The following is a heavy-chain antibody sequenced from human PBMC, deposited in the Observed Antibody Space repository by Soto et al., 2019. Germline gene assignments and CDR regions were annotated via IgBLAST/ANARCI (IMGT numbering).Heavy chain of an antibody. V-gene: IGHV2-5*01. CDR3: GRYNVLTGSHGYGMDV. J-gene: IGHJ6*01. CDR1: GFSLITGGVG. CDR2: IYWNDDK. Sequence: CGPTLVNPTPNLTLTCTFAGFSLITGGVGVGWMSKTQGKAPEWLALIYWNDDKRYSPSLNSRLTITKDTSKNQVVLTMSNMDPVDTATYYCGRYNVLTGSHGYGMDVWGQGTTVTVSS. D-gene: IGHD3-9*01.